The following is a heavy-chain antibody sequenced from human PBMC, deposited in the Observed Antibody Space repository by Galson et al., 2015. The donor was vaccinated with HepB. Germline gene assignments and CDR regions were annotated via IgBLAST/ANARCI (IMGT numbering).Heavy chain of an antibody. CDR1: GFTFSSYA. D-gene: IGHD3-9*01. CDR2: ISYDGGNK. V-gene: IGHV3-30-3*01. J-gene: IGHJ4*02. CDR3: ARDLYTAFDCDY. Sequence: SLRLSCAASGFTFSSYAMHWVRQAPGKGLEWVTFISYDGGNKYYADSVKGRFTISRDNSKNTLWLQMNSLRVEDTAVYYCARDLYTAFDCDYWGQGTLVTVSS.